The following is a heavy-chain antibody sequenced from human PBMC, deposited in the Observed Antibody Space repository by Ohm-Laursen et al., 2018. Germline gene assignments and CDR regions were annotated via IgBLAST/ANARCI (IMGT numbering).Heavy chain of an antibody. CDR3: TRVLAD. Sequence: SLRLSCAASGFTVSSSYMSWVRQAPGKGLEWVSYISSSDSTMYYADSVKGRFAVSRDNAKNTFYLQMNSLRVEDTAVYYCTRVLADWGQGTLVTVSS. CDR2: ISSSDSTM. CDR1: GFTVSSSY. J-gene: IGHJ4*02. V-gene: IGHV3-11*04.